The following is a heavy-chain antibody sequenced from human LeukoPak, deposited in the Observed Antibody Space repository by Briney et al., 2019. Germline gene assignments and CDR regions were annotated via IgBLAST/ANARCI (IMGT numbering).Heavy chain of an antibody. CDR3: AKGLGDSSGYVDY. Sequence: GGSLRLSCAASGFTFSSYWMHWVRQAPGKGLVWLSRINSDGSTTNYADSVKGRFTISRDNAKNTLYLQMNSLRAEDTAVYYCAKGLGDSSGYVDYWGQGTLVTVSS. CDR1: GFTFSSYW. J-gene: IGHJ4*02. CDR2: INSDGSTT. V-gene: IGHV3-74*01. D-gene: IGHD3-22*01.